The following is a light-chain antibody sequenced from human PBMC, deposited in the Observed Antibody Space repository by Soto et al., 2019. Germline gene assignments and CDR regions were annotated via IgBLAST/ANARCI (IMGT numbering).Light chain of an antibody. CDR3: SSSADSNRLV. Sequence: QSALTQPPSASGSPGQSVTISCTGTSSDVGGYNYVSWYQQHPGKAPKLMIYDVSKRPSGVPDRFSGSKSGNTASLTVSGLQAEDEADYYRSSSADSNRLVFGGGTKFTVL. J-gene: IGLJ2*01. V-gene: IGLV2-8*01. CDR2: DVS. CDR1: SSDVGGYNY.